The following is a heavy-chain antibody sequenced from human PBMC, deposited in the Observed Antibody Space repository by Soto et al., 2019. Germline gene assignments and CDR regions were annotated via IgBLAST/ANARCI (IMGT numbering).Heavy chain of an antibody. V-gene: IGHV3-23*01. Sequence: EVQLLESGGGLVQPGGSLRLSCAASGFTFSSYAMSWVRQAPGKGLEWVSAISGSGGSTYYADSVKGRFTISRDNSNNTLYLQMNSLRAEDTAVYYCAKAPTNYGSGSYYKYWGQGTLVTVSS. CDR2: ISGSGGST. D-gene: IGHD3-10*01. J-gene: IGHJ4*02. CDR1: GFTFSSYA. CDR3: AKAPTNYGSGSYYKY.